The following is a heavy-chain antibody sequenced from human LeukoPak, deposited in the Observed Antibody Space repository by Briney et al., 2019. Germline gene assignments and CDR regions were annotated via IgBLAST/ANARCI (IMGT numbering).Heavy chain of an antibody. V-gene: IGHV1-46*01. CDR1: GYTFTSYY. J-gene: IGHJ5*02. D-gene: IGHD2-21*01. CDR3: AYSGAANWFDP. CDR2: INPSGGST. Sequence: ASVKVSCKASGYTFTSYYMHWVRQAPGQGLEWMGIINPSGGSTSYAQKFQGRVTMTRDTSTSTVYMELGSLRSEDTAVYYCAYSGAANWFDPWGQGTLVTVSS.